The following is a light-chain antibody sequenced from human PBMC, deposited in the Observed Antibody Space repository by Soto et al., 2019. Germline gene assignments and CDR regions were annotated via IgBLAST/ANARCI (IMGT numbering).Light chain of an antibody. CDR3: QQHGTSPYT. CDR2: GAS. V-gene: IGKV3-20*01. J-gene: IGKJ2*01. Sequence: PGERATLSCWASQSLRSSYLAWYQRKTGHAPRLLMFGASRRATGIPGRFNGSGSGTDFILTISRLEPEDVAVYYCQQHGTSPYTFGQGTVLEIK. CDR1: QSLRSSY.